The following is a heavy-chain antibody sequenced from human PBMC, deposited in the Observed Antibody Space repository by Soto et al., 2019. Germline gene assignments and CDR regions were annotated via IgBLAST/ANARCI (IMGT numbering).Heavy chain of an antibody. D-gene: IGHD3-22*01. Sequence: QVQLQESGPGLVRPSGTLSLTCAVSGDSIIGTGWWSWVRQSPGKGLDWIWEVYHSGATNYHPSLKSRVPRSVDTSRNQFSLNLGSVTAADTAVYYCARNGYYRLDVWGQGTTVTVS. J-gene: IGHJ6*02. CDR1: GDSIIGTGW. CDR2: VYHSGAT. V-gene: IGHV4-4*02. CDR3: ARNGYYRLDV.